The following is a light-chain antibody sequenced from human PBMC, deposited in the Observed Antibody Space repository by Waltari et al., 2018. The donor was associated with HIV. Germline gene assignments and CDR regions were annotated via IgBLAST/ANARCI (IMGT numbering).Light chain of an antibody. CDR2: GAS. Sequence: DIQMTQSPSSLSASVGDRVTMTCRASQDISTDIAWYQHQEGRVPKLLIYGASTLQAGVPSRFSGSGSGTDFTLAISSVKPGVAAAYYCQQCNRVPYSFGQRTRLDIK. CDR3: QQCNRVPYS. V-gene: IGKV1-27*01. CDR1: QDISTD. J-gene: IGKJ2*01.